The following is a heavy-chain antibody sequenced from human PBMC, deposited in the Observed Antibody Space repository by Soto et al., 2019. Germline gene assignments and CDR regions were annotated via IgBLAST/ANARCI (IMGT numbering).Heavy chain of an antibody. CDR3: AAVPPHLYGGNSGAPGRHFFDY. CDR1: GFTFTSSA. Sequence: SGKVSCKASGFTFTSSAVQWVRQARGQRLEWIGWIVVGSGNTNYAQKSQERVTITRDMFTSTAYMELSSLRSEDTAVYYCAAVPPHLYGGNSGAPGRHFFDYWGQGTLVTVSS. J-gene: IGHJ4*02. CDR2: IVVGSGNT. V-gene: IGHV1-58*01. D-gene: IGHD4-17*01.